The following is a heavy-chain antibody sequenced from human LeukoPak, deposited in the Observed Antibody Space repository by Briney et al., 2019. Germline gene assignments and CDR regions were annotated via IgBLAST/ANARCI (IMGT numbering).Heavy chain of an antibody. CDR1: GFTVSSNY. Sequence: GGPLRLSCAASGFTVSSNYMSWVRQAPGKGLEWVSVIYSGGSTYYADSVKGRFTISRDNSKNTLYLQMNSLRAEDTAVYYCARAGGYYYGMDVWGQGTTVTVSS. CDR3: ARAGGYYYGMDV. CDR2: IYSGGST. J-gene: IGHJ6*02. D-gene: IGHD3-16*01. V-gene: IGHV3-66*01.